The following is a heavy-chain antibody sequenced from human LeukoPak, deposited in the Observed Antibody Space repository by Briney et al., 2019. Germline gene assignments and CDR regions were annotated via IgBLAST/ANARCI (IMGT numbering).Heavy chain of an antibody. J-gene: IGHJ4*02. Sequence: PGGSLRLSCAASGFTFSSYAMYWVRQTPGKGLEYVSAISTNGGGTYYANSVKARFTISRDNSKNTLYLQMGSLRAEDMAVYYCARYCNSVTCDSGYDYWGQGTLVTVSS. D-gene: IGHD2-15*01. CDR3: ARYCNSVTCDSGYDY. CDR1: GFTFSSYA. CDR2: ISTNGGGT. V-gene: IGHV3-64*01.